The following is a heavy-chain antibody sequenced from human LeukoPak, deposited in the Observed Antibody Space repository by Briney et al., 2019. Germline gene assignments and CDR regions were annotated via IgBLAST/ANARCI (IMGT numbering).Heavy chain of an antibody. J-gene: IGHJ4*02. V-gene: IGHV3-30*18. CDR2: ISYDGSNK. Sequence: GRSLRLSCAASGFTFSNYGMHWVRQAPGKGLEWVALISYDGSNKYFADSVKGRFTISRDNSKNTLYLQMHSLGAEDTAVYYCAKDNVAAAGRYFDYWGQGTLVTVSS. CDR3: AKDNVAAAGRYFDY. D-gene: IGHD6-13*01. CDR1: GFTFSNYG.